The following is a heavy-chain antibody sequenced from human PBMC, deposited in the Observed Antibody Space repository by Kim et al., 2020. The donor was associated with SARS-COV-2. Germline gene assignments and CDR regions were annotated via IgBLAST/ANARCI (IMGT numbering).Heavy chain of an antibody. D-gene: IGHD5-18*01. CDR3: ARGYRGYSYYGMDV. CDR1: GGSISSYY. V-gene: IGHV4-59*13. Sequence: SETLSLTCTVSGGSISSYYWSWIRQPPGKGLEWIGYIYYSGSTNYNPSLKSRVTISVDTSKNQFSLKLSSVTAADTAVYYCARGYRGYSYYGMDVWGQGTTVTVSS. CDR2: IYYSGST. J-gene: IGHJ6*02.